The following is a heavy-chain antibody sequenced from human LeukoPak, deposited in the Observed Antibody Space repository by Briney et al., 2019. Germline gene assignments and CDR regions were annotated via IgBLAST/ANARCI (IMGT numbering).Heavy chain of an antibody. V-gene: IGHV4-34*01. CDR2: INHSGST. Sequence: SETLSLTCAVYGGSFSGYYWSWIRQPPGKGLEWIGEINHSGSTNYNPSLKSRVTISVDTSMNQFSLKLSSVTAADTAVYYCCSYGLDAFDIWGQGTMVTVSS. CDR1: GGSFSGYY. CDR3: CSYGLDAFDI. D-gene: IGHD2-15*01. J-gene: IGHJ3*02.